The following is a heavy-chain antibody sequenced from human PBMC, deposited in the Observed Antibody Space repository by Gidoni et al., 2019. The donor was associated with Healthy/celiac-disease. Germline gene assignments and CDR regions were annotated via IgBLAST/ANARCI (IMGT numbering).Heavy chain of an antibody. J-gene: IGHJ4*02. CDR1: GFTFSGYG. CDR3: AKARGDY. CDR2: ISYDGSNK. D-gene: IGHD3-10*01. V-gene: IGHV3-30*18. Sequence: QVQLVESGGGVVQPGRSVRLSCAASGFTFSGYGLHWVRQAPGKGLECVAVISYDGSNKYYADSVKGRFTISRDNSKNTLYLQMNSLRAEDTAVYYCAKARGDYWGQGTLVTVSS.